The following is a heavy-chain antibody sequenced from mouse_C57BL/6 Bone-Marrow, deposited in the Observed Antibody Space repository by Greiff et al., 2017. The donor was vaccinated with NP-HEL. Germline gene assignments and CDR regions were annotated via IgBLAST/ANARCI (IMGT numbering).Heavy chain of an antibody. J-gene: IGHJ3*01. D-gene: IGHD2-3*01. CDR2: IHPSDSDT. V-gene: IGHV1-74*01. CDR1: GYTFTSYW. Sequence: QVQLQQPGAELVKPGASVKVSCKASGYTFTSYWMHWVKQRPGQGLEWIGRIHPSDSDTNYNQKFKGKATLTVDKSSSTAYMQLSSLTSEDSAVYYCAMGDGYYSWFAYGGQGTLVTVSA. CDR3: AMGDGYYSWFAY.